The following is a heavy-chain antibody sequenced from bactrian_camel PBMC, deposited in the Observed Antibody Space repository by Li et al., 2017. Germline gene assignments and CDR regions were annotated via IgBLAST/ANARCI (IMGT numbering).Heavy chain of an antibody. J-gene: IGHJ4*01. Sequence: HVQLVESGGGSVQAGGSLRLSCVASGYTYNNYCMGWFRQAPGKERERVASIVTGGGGTSYADAVRGRFTIARDNAKNTVSLQMNSLNSEDMALYYCTTINYWGSGTQVTVS. CDR1: GYTYNNYC. CDR3: TTINY. V-gene: IGHV3S1*01. CDR2: IVTGGGGT.